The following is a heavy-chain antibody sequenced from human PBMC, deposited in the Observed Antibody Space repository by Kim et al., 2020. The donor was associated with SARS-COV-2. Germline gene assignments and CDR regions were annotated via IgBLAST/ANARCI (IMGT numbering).Heavy chain of an antibody. V-gene: IGHV4-38-2*02. CDR3: VRRTASYGTAWFDP. D-gene: IGHD5-18*01. Sequence: SETLSLTCTVSGESVISGHYWAWIRQPPGQGPEYVGRIYDSGSTYYEPSFRVLVPLSISPSKHQFSLSLTSVTAADTAIYYGVRRTASYGTAWFDPGSQG. CDR1: GESVISGHY. J-gene: IGHJ5*02. CDR2: IYDSGST.